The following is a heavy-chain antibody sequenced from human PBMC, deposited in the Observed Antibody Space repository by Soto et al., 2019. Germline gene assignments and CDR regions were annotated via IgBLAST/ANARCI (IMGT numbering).Heavy chain of an antibody. CDR2: IKQDGSEK. D-gene: IGHD3-10*01. V-gene: IGHV3-7*05. CDR3: ARVRGADALDF. CDR1: GFIFSNYW. J-gene: IGHJ3*01. Sequence: EVHLVESGGGLVQPGGSLRLSCAASGFIFSNYWMSWVRHVPGRGLEWLAYIKQDGSEKYYVGSLKGRFIISRDNANNSLYLQMNSLRADDTAVYYCARVRGADALDFWGQGTMVTVSS.